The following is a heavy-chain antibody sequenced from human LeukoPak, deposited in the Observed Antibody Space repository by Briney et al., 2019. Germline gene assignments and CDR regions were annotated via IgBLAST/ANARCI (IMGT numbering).Heavy chain of an antibody. V-gene: IGHV1-8*01. CDR2: MNPNSGNT. CDR3: ALSHYGDYYYYGMDV. CDR1: GYTFTSYD. D-gene: IGHD4-17*01. J-gene: IGHJ6*02. Sequence: ASVKVSCKASGYTFTSYDINRVRQATGQGLEWMGWMNPNSGNTGYAQKFQGRVTMTRNTSISTAYMELSSLRSEDTAVYYCALSHYGDYYYYGMDVWGQGTTVTVSS.